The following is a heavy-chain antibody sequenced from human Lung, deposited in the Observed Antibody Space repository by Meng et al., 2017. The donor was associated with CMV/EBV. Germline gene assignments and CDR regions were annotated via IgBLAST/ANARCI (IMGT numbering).Heavy chain of an antibody. CDR1: GFTFADYA. D-gene: IGHD6-19*01. Sequence: GGSLRLXCAASGFTFADYAMHWVRQAPGKGLEGVSGISWNSGSIGYADSVKGRFIISRDNAKNSLYLLMNSLRAEDTALYYCAKAPGYSSGWSKFDYWRQGTLVTVSS. CDR3: AKAPGYSSGWSKFDY. J-gene: IGHJ4*02. V-gene: IGHV3-9*01. CDR2: ISWNSGSI.